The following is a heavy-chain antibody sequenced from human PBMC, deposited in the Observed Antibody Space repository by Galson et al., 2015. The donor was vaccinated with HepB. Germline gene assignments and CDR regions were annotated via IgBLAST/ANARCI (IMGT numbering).Heavy chain of an antibody. D-gene: IGHD3-16*02. Sequence: QSGAEVKKPGASVKVSCKASGYTFTSYGISWVRQAPGQGLEWMGWISAYNGNTNYAQKLQGRVTMTTDTSTSTAYMELRSLRSDDTAVYYCARHIMITFGGVIATPFGFDYWGQGTLVTVSS. CDR3: ARHIMITFGGVIATPFGFDY. CDR1: GYTFTSYG. CDR2: ISAYNGNT. V-gene: IGHV1-18*04. J-gene: IGHJ4*02.